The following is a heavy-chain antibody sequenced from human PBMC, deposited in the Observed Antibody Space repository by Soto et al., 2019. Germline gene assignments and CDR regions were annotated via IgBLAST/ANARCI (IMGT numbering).Heavy chain of an antibody. CDR1: GGAFNAYP. CDR3: AGDGCCCGGDCYSLVY. D-gene: IGHD2-21*02. J-gene: IGHJ4*02. V-gene: IGHV1-69*06. Sequence: QEQLVQSGAEVRKPGSSVRLSCKASGGAFNAYPISWSRQAPGQRLEWMGGIFPLVGTTAYAQKFQGRVTMTADKATRTVYLEMSSLRSEDTATYFCAGDGCCCGGDCYSLVYWGQGTPVTVSS. CDR2: IFPLVGTT.